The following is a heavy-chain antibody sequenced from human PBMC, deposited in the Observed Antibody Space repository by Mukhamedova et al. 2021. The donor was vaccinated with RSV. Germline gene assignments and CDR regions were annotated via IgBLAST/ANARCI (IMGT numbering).Heavy chain of an antibody. CDR2: IIPILGIA. D-gene: IGHD6-13*01. Sequence: VRQAPGQGLEWMGGIIPILGIANYAQKFQGRVTITADKSTSTAYMELSSLRSEDTAVYYCARADFSSSRPYYYYGMDVWGQGTTV. V-gene: IGHV1-69*10. J-gene: IGHJ6*02. CDR3: ARADFSSSRPYYYYGMDV.